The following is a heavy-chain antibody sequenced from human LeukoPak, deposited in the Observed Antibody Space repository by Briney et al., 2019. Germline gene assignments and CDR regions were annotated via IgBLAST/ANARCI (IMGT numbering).Heavy chain of an antibody. D-gene: IGHD1-26*01. Sequence: GGPLRLSCAASGFTFSSCCMSWVRESRGKGLEWVANMRQGGSNTYYADSVKGRFTISRDNAKNSLYLQMNSLRAEDTAVYPIPLTGGATHMDYWGQGTLVTVSS. CDR1: GFTFSSCC. CDR3: PLTGGATHMDY. CDR2: MRQGGSNT. V-gene: IGHV3-7*01. J-gene: IGHJ4*02.